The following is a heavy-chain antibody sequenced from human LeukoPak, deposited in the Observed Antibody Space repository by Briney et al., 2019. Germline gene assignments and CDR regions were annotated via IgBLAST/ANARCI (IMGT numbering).Heavy chain of an antibody. CDR2: ITWNSGRL. D-gene: IGHD4-11*01. CDR1: GFKFDDYA. J-gene: IGHJ4*02. CDR3: AKGAQQFNYFDY. V-gene: IGHV3-9*01. Sequence: GGSLRLSCATSGFKFDDYAMHWVRQAPGMGLEWISGITWNSGRLDYADSVKGRFTISRDGDKKSLYLQMNSLRPEDTAVYFCAKGAQQFNYFDYWGPGTLVTVSS.